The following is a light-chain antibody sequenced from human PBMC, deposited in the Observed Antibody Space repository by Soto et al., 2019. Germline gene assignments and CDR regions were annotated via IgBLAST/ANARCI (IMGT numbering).Light chain of an antibody. CDR2: KAS. CDR1: QSISSW. Sequence: DIQMTQSPSTLSASVGDRVTITCRASQSISSWWAWYQQKPGKAPKLLIYKASSLESGVPSRFSGSGSGTEFTLTISSLQPDDFATYYCQKYNSYPWTFGQGTKVEIK. CDR3: QKYNSYPWT. J-gene: IGKJ1*01. V-gene: IGKV1-5*03.